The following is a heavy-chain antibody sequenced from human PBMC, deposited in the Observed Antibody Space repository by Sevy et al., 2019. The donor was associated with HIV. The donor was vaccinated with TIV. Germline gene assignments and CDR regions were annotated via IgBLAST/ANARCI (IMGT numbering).Heavy chain of an antibody. Sequence: GGSLRLSCAASGFTFSSYSMNWVRQAPGKGLEWVSSITSSSNYIYYADSVKGRFTISRDNAKNSLYLQMNSLRAEDTAVYYCARDTIVVVPAASDPYYYYYGMDVSGQRTAVTVSS. V-gene: IGHV3-21*01. D-gene: IGHD2-2*01. J-gene: IGHJ6*02. CDR1: GFTFSSYS. CDR2: ITSSSNYI. CDR3: ARDTIVVVPAASDPYYYYYGMDV.